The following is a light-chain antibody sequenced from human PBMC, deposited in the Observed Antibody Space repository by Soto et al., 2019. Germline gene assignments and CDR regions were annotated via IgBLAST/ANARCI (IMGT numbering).Light chain of an antibody. CDR1: SSNIGAGYD. J-gene: IGLJ1*01. V-gene: IGLV1-40*01. CDR2: GTT. CDR3: QSYDGTLSGSYV. Sequence: QAVVTQPPSVSGAPGQRVTISCTGSSSNIGAGYDVHWYQQLPGTAPKLVMYGTTNRPSGVPDRFSGSKSGTSASLAITGLQAEDEDDYYCQSYDGTLSGSYVFGIGTKLTVL.